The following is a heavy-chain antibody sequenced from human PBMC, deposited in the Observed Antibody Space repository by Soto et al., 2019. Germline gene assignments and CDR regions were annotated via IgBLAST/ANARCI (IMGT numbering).Heavy chain of an antibody. J-gene: IGHJ6*02. Sequence: PGESLKISCKGSGYSFTSYWISWVRQMPGKGLEWMGRIDPSDSYTNYSPSFQGHVTISADKFISTAYLQWSSLKASDTAMYYCARTGEGGTTVTKGYYYYYGMDVWGQGTTVTVSS. D-gene: IGHD4-17*01. CDR2: IDPSDSYT. CDR3: ARTGEGGTTVTKGYYYYYGMDV. V-gene: IGHV5-10-1*01. CDR1: GYSFTSYW.